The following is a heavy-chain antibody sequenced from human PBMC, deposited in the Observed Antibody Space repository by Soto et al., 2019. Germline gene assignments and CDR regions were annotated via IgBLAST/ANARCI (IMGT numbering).Heavy chain of an antibody. CDR2: INAGNGNT. J-gene: IGHJ6*02. Sequence: ASVKVSCKASGYTFTSYSMHWVRQAPGQRLEWMGWINAGNGNTKYSQKFQGRVTITRDTSASTAYMELSSLRSEDTAVYYCARSEVGAVYYYYGMDVWGQGTTVTVSS. CDR1: GYTFTSYS. V-gene: IGHV1-3*01. CDR3: ARSEVGAVYYYYGMDV.